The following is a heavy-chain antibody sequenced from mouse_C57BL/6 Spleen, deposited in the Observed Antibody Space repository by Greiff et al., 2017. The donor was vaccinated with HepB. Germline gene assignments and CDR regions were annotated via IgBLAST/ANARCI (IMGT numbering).Heavy chain of an antibody. Sequence: VQLQESGAELARPGASVKLSCKASGYTFTSYGISWVKQRTGQGLEWIGEIYPRSGNTYYNEKFKGKATLTADKSSSTAYMVLRSLTSEDSAVYFCARSTMVTNYFDYWGQGTTLTVSS. J-gene: IGHJ2*01. D-gene: IGHD2-2*01. CDR3: ARSTMVTNYFDY. CDR1: GYTFTSYG. CDR2: IYPRSGNT. V-gene: IGHV1-81*01.